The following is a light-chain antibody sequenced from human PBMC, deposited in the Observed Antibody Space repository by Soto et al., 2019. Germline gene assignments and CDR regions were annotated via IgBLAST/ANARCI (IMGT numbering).Light chain of an antibody. V-gene: IGKV1-5*01. CDR1: QSISSW. CDR2: DAS. CDR3: QQYNSYPFT. J-gene: IGKJ4*01. Sequence: DIQMTQSPSTLSASVGDRVTITCRASQSISSWLAWYQQKPGKAPKLLIYDASSLESGFPSRFSGSGSGTEFTLTISSLQPDDFATYYCQQYNSYPFTFGGGTKVDIK.